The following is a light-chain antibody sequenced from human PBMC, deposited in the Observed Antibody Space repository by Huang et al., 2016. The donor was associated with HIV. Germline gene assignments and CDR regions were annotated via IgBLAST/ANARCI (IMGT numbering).Light chain of an antibody. J-gene: IGKJ1*01. Sequence: DIVMTQSPDSLTVSLGERDTIKCRSSQSVLYSSNSKNYLAWFQQKPGRAPRLLIDWVSARESGVPDRFSGSGSGTDFTLTSDRLEAEDAAIYYCQQYYRLPHTFGQGTRVEIK. CDR3: QQYYRLPHT. V-gene: IGKV4-1*01. CDR1: QSVLYSSNSKNY. CDR2: WVS.